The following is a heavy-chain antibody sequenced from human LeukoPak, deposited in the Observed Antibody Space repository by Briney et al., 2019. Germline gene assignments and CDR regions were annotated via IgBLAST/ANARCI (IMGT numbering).Heavy chain of an antibody. CDR1: GGSISSYY. CDR2: IYYSGST. V-gene: IGHV4-59*01. CDR3: ARARTILKPLDY. D-gene: IGHD3-9*01. Sequence: PSETLSLTCTVSGGSISSYYWSWIRQPPGKGLEWIGYIYYSGSTNYNPSLKSRVTISVDTSKNQFSLKLSSVTAADTAVYYCARARTILKPLDYWGQGTLVTVSS. J-gene: IGHJ4*02.